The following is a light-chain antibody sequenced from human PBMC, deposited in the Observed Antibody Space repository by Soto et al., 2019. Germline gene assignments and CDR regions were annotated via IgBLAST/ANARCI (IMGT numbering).Light chain of an antibody. Sequence: QSVLTQPPSASGTPGQRVTISCSGSSSNIGSNTVNWYQQLPGTAPKLLIYSNNQRPSGVPDRFPGSKSGPSASLAISGLQSEDEADYYCAAWDDSLNALFGGGTKVTVL. V-gene: IGLV1-44*01. CDR2: SNN. CDR3: AAWDDSLNAL. J-gene: IGLJ2*01. CDR1: SSNIGSNT.